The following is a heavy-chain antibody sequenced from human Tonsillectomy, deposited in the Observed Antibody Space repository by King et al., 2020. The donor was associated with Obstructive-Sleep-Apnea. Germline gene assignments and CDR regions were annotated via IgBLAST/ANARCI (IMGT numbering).Heavy chain of an antibody. V-gene: IGHV1-69*09. CDR1: GGTFSNYA. Sequence: QLVQSGAEMKKPGSSVKVSCKASGGTFSNYAIIWVRQAPGQGLEWMGGIIPILGVANPAQKFKGRVTIYADKSTNTSYMELGSLTSEDTAGYYCARYVVGTVGATVGATDPPEYYFHYWGQGTLVTVSS. CDR3: ARYVVGTVGATVGATDPPEYYFHY. D-gene: IGHD1-26*01. CDR2: IIPILGVA. J-gene: IGHJ4*02.